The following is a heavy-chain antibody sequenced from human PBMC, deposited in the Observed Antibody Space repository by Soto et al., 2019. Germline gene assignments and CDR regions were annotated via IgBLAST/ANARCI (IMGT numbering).Heavy chain of an antibody. CDR3: ARGRPRDGYNSGHSDFDL. J-gene: IGHJ3*01. CDR2: IYYKGNT. Sequence: TLSLTCSVSGGSISGDFLSFMLRPPLGGLQYICYIYYKGNTNYNPSLKSRVTISIDTSKAQFSLELTSVTAADTAIYYCARGRPRDGYNSGHSDFDLWGQGTLVTVSS. CDR1: GGSISGDF. D-gene: IGHD1-1*01. V-gene: IGHV4-59*01.